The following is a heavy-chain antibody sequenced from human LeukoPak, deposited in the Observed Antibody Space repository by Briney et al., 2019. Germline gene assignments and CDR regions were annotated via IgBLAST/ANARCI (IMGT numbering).Heavy chain of an antibody. CDR1: GFTFSNYA. V-gene: IGHV3-30*03. CDR2: ISFDGSTK. Sequence: GRSLRLSCAVSGFTFSNYAIHWVRQAPGRGLQWVAVISFDGSTKYYADSVKGRFTISRDNSRNTLYLQMNSLRVEDTAVYYCARRHSSGSNWGQGILVTVSS. J-gene: IGHJ4*02. CDR3: ARRHSSGSN. D-gene: IGHD6-19*01.